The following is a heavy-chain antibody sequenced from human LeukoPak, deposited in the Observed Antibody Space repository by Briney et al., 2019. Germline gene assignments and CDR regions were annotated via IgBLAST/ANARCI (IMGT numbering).Heavy chain of an antibody. Sequence: GGSLRLSCAASGFTFSGSAMHWVRQASGKGLEWVGRIRSKANSYATAYAASVKGRFTISRDDSKTPAYLQMNSLKTEDTAVYYCTRALPNSSSWSRWFDPWGQGTLVTVSS. J-gene: IGHJ5*02. CDR2: IRSKANSYAT. CDR1: GFTFSGSA. CDR3: TRALPNSSSWSRWFDP. D-gene: IGHD6-13*01. V-gene: IGHV3-73*01.